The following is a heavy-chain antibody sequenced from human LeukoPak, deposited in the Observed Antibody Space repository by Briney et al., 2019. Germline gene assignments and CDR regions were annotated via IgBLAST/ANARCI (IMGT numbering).Heavy chain of an antibody. V-gene: IGHV6-1*01. J-gene: IGHJ4*02. CDR3: ARGSGSSRDYYFDY. CDR1: GDSVSSNSAA. CDR2: TYYRSKWYN. Sequence: LSQTLSLTCAISGDSVSSNSAAWNWIRQSPSRGLEWLGRTYYRSKWYNEYVVSVKSRIIINPDTSKNQFSLQLNSVTPEDTAIYYCARGSGSSRDYYFDYWGQGTLVTVSS. D-gene: IGHD1-26*01.